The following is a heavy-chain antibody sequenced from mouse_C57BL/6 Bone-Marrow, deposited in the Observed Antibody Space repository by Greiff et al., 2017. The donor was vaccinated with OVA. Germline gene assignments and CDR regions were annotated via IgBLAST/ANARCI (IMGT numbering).Heavy chain of an antibody. CDR2: IDPENGDT. CDR3: TTYRY. CDR1: GFNIKEDY. V-gene: IGHV14-4*01. J-gene: IGHJ2*01. Sequence: EVQLQQSGAELVRPGASVKLSCTASGFNIKEDYMHWVKERPEQGLEGIGWIDPENGDTEYASKFQGKATITADTSTKTIYLHLSSLTSEDTAVYYCTTYRYWGQGTTLTVSS.